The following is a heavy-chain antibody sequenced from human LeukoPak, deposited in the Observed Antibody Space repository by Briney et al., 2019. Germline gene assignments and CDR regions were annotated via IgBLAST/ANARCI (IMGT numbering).Heavy chain of an antibody. CDR1: GYTFTSYG. CDR3: ARDHPPITMVRGVPDY. D-gene: IGHD3-10*01. Sequence: GASVKVSCKASGYTFTSYGISWVRQAPGQGLEWMGWINPNSGGTNYAQKFQGRVTMTRDTSISTAYMELSRLRSDDTAVYYCARDHPPITMVRGVPDYWGQGTLVTVSS. V-gene: IGHV1-2*02. J-gene: IGHJ4*02. CDR2: INPNSGGT.